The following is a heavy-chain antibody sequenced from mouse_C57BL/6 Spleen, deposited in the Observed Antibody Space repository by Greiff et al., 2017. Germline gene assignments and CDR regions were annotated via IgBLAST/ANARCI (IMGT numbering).Heavy chain of an antibody. CDR3: TRHGSSSFAY. CDR1: GYTFTDYE. D-gene: IGHD1-1*01. V-gene: IGHV1-15*01. J-gene: IGHJ3*01. CDR2: IDPETGGT. Sequence: VQLQQSGAELVRPGASVTLSCKASGYTFTDYEMHWVKQTPVHGLEWIGAIDPETGGTAYNQKFKGKAILTADKSSSTAYMELRSLTSEDSAVYYCTRHGSSSFAYWGQGTLVTVSA.